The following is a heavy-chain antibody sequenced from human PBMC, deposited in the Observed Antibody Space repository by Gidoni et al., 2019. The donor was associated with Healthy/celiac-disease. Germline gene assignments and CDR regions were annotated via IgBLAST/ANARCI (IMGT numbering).Heavy chain of an antibody. D-gene: IGHD2-2*01. CDR2: ISSSSSTL. Sequence: EVQLVESGGGLVQPGGSLRLSCAASGCTFSSDSMNWVRQAPGKGLDLVSYISSSSSTLYYADSVKGRFTISRDNAKNSLYLQMNSLRAEDTAVYYCARDGCSSTSCYYYYSYYMDVWGKGTTVTVSS. CDR1: GCTFSSDS. CDR3: ARDGCSSTSCYYYYSYYMDV. J-gene: IGHJ6*03. V-gene: IGHV3-48*01.